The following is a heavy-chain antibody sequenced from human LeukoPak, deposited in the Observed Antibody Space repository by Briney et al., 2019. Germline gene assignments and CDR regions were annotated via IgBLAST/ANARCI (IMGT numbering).Heavy chain of an antibody. D-gene: IGHD3-9*01. V-gene: IGHV4-34*01. CDR2: INHSGST. CDR3: ARANGYYDILTGYYSGYFDY. CDR1: GGSSSGYY. J-gene: IGHJ4*02. Sequence: PSETLSLTCAVYGGSSSGYYWSWIRQPPGKGLEWIGEINHSGSTNYNPSLKSRVTISVDTSKNQFSLKLSSVTAADTAVYYCARANGYYDILTGYYSGYFDYWGQGTLVTVSS.